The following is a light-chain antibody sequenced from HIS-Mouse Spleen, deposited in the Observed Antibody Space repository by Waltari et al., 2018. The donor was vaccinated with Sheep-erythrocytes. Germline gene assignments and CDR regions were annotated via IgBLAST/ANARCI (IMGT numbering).Light chain of an antibody. V-gene: IGLV2-11*01. CDR3: CPYAGSYNHV. J-gene: IGLJ1*01. CDR1: SSDVGGYNY. CDR2: DVS. Sequence: QSALTQPRSVSGSPGQSVTISCTGTSSDVGGYNYVSCYQQHPGKAPKLMIYDVSKRPSGVPDRFSGSKSGNTASLTISGLQAEDEADYYCCPYAGSYNHVFATGTKVTVL.